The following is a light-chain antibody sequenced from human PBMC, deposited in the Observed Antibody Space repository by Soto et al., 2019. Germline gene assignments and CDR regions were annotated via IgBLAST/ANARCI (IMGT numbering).Light chain of an antibody. CDR2: LEGSGSY. V-gene: IGLV4-60*02. Sequence: QSVLTQSSSASASLGSSVSLTCTLSSGHSSYIIAWHQQQPGKAPRYLMKLEGSGSYNKGSGVPDRFSGPSSGADRYLTISNLQFEDEADYYCETWDSNTYVFGTGTKVTVL. CDR3: ETWDSNTYV. CDR1: SGHSSYI. J-gene: IGLJ1*01.